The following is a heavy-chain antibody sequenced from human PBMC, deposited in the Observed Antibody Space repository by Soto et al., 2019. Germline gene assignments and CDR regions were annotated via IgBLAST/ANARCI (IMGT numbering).Heavy chain of an antibody. V-gene: IGHV4-4*02. CDR3: AKSWELRRFFAS. J-gene: IGHJ4*02. D-gene: IGHD1-26*01. CDR1: GASIISENW. Sequence: QVQLQESGPGLVKPSGILSLTCAVSGASIISENWWTWVRQSPGKGLEWIGEIHHTGSTTYNPSLDSRVTMSVDKSKNHFSLILSSVTAADTALYYWAKSWELRRFFASWGQGTLVTVSS. CDR2: IHHTGST.